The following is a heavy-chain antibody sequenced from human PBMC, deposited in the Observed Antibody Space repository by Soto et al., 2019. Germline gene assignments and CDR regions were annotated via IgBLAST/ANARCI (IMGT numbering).Heavy chain of an antibody. J-gene: IGHJ3*02. CDR3: SSSAIIGGSGSYYFAFYI. D-gene: IGHD3-10*01. CDR1: GFTFSNAW. Sequence: GGSLRLSCAASGFTFSNAWMSWVRQAPGKGLEWVGRIKSKTDGGTTDYAAPVKGRFTISRDDSKNTLYLQMNRLNTEDTAVYYCSSSAIIGGSGSYYFAFYIWGQGTMVTVSS. CDR2: IKSKTDGGTT. V-gene: IGHV3-15*01.